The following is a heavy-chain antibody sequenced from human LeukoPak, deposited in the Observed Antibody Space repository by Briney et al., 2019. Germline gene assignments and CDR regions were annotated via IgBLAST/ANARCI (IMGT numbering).Heavy chain of an antibody. J-gene: IGHJ5*02. D-gene: IGHD3-22*01. CDR1: GFTFGKYW. Sequence: GGSLRLSCVASGFTFGKYWMSWVRQAPGKGLEWVANIKLDGSEKNYVDSVKGRFTISRDNTKNSLYLQMNSLRAEDTAVYYCAKGEDYYDSSGYPSWGQGTLVTVSS. CDR3: AKGEDYYDSSGYPS. V-gene: IGHV3-7*03. CDR2: IKLDGSEK.